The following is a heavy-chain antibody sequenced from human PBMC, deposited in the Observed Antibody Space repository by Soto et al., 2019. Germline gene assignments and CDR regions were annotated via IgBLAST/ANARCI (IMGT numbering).Heavy chain of an antibody. CDR1: GYTFTSYG. CDR3: ARPTRFCSGGSCYSGWLDP. CDR2: ISAYNGNT. V-gene: IGHV1-18*01. Sequence: ASVKVSCKASGYTFTSYGISWVRQAPGQGLEWMGWISAYNGNTNYAQKLQGRVTMTTDTSTSTAYMELRSLRSDDTAVYYCARPTRFCSGGSCYSGWLDPWGQGTMVTVYS. J-gene: IGHJ5*02. D-gene: IGHD2-15*01.